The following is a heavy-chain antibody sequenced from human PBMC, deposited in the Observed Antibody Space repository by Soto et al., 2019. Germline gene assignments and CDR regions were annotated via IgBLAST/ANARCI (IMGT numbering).Heavy chain of an antibody. CDR2: IYHSGST. J-gene: IGHJ6*02. V-gene: IGHV4-30-2*01. CDR1: GGSIRRGGYS. Sequence: PSGSMSLTCAASGGSIRRGGYSWSWLRQPKGKGLEWIGYIYHSGSTYYNPSLKSRVTISVDRSKNQFSLKLSSVTAADTAVYYRARCRVPEGGYHYYRDVWRQVTTVIVSS. CDR3: ARCRVPEGGYHYYRDV. D-gene: IGHD1-26*01.